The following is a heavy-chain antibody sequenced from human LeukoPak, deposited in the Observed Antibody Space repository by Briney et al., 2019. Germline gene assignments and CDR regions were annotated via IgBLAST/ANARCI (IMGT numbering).Heavy chain of an antibody. CDR2: ISTSSSYI. Sequence: GSLRLSCAASGFTFSSYSMNWVRQAPGKGLEWVSSISTSSSYINYADSVKGRFTISRDNAKKSLYLQMNSLRAEGTAVYYCAKGTANYYDSSGPDDAFDIWGQGTMVTVSS. D-gene: IGHD3-22*01. V-gene: IGHV3-21*01. CDR1: GFTFSSYS. CDR3: AKGTANYYDSSGPDDAFDI. J-gene: IGHJ3*02.